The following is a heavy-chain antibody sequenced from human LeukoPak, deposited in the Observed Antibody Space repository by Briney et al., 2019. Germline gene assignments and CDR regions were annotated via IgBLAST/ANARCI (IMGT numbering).Heavy chain of an antibody. CDR3: AREDSGSYGSQPE. Sequence: ASVKVSCKASGYTFTGYYMHWVRQAPGQGLEWMGWINPNSGGTNYAQKFQGRVTMTRDTSISTAYMELSRLRSDDTAVDYCAREDSGSYGSQPEWGQGTLVTVSS. V-gene: IGHV1-2*02. J-gene: IGHJ4*02. CDR1: GYTFTGYY. D-gene: IGHD1-26*01. CDR2: INPNSGGT.